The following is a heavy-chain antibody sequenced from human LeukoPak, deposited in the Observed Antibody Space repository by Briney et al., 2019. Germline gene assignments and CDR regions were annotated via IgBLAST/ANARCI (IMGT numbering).Heavy chain of an antibody. J-gene: IGHJ4*02. Sequence: PSETLSLTCTVAGYSISSGYHWDWIRQPPGKGLEWIGSIHRSGSTYYNPALKSRVTISLDTSKTQFSLKLSSVTAADTAVYYCARVDWNPDYWGQGTLVTVSS. CDR2: IHRSGST. V-gene: IGHV4-38-2*02. CDR3: ARVDWNPDY. D-gene: IGHD1-1*01. CDR1: GYSISSGYH.